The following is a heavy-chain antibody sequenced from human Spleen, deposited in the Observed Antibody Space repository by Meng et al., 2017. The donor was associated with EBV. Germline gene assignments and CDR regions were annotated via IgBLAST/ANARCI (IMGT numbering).Heavy chain of an antibody. J-gene: IGHJ1*01. CDR3: AGGSGKGRTFQH. CDR2: IYYSGST. CDR1: VVSISSGSYY. V-gene: IGHV4-30-4*02. Sequence: QLQESGPVLLKPAATIPLICPVSVVSISSGSYYWSWIRQPPGKGLAWIGYIYYSGSTYYNPSLKIRITISIDTSRIQLSLKLSSVTVADTDLYYCAGGSGKGRTFQHWGQGTLVTVSS. D-gene: IGHD3-3*01.